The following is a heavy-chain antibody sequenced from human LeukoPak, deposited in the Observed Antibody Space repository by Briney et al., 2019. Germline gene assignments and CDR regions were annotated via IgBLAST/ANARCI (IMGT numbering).Heavy chain of an antibody. J-gene: IGHJ5*02. CDR2: ISSSSSYI. CDR1: GFTFSSYS. D-gene: IGHD2-2*01. Sequence: GGSLRLSCAASGFTFSSYSMNWVRQAPGKGLEWVSSISSSSSYIYYADSVKGRFTISRDNAKNSLYLQMNSLRAEDTAVYYCARDGSSTSCYPLCGFDPWGQGTLVTVSS. V-gene: IGHV3-21*01. CDR3: ARDGSSTSCYPLCGFDP.